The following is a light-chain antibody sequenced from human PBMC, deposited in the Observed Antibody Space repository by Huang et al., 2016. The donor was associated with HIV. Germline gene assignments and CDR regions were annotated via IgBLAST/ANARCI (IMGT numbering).Light chain of an antibody. Sequence: IVLTQSPATLSLSPGERATLSCRASQSVGNYLAWYQQKPGQAPRLLISDASNRASGIPDRLSGSGSGTDFTLTINSLEPDDFAVYYCQQRSSWPPITFGQGTRLEIK. CDR1: QSVGNY. CDR2: DAS. CDR3: QQRSSWPPIT. V-gene: IGKV3-11*01. J-gene: IGKJ5*01.